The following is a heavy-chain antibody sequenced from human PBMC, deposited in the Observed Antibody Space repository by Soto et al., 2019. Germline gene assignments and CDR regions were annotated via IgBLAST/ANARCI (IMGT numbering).Heavy chain of an antibody. CDR2: INHSGST. Sequence: PSETLSLTCAVYGGSFSGYDWSWICQPPGKGLEWIGEINHSGSTNYNPSLKSRVTISVDTSKNQFSLKLSSVTAADTAVYYCASRARVSAPDIVVVPAAIMPGYFDYWGQGTLVTVSS. V-gene: IGHV4-34*01. CDR1: GGSFSGYD. CDR3: ASRARVSAPDIVVVPAAIMPGYFDY. D-gene: IGHD2-2*01. J-gene: IGHJ4*02.